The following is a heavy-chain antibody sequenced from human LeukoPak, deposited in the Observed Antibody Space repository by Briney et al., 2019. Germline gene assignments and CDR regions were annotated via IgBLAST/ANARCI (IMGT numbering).Heavy chain of an antibody. CDR1: GFTFSNYA. V-gene: IGHV3-23*01. CDR2: ISGGGGST. J-gene: IGHJ4*02. Sequence: GGSLRLSCAASGFTFSNYAMSWVRQAPGKGLEWVSAISGGGGSTYYADSVKGRFILSRDNSKNTLYLQMNSLRAEDTAVYYCAKELGATYGGFDYWGQGTLVTVSS. CDR3: AKELGATYGGFDY. D-gene: IGHD1-26*01.